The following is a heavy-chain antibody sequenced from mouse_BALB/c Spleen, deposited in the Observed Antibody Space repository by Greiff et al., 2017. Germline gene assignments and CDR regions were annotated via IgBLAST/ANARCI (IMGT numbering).Heavy chain of an antibody. Sequence: QVQLKQSGAELAKPGASVKMSCKASGYTFTSYWMHWVKQRPGQGLEWIGYINPSTGYTEYNQKFKDKATLTADKSSSTAYMQLSSLTSEDSAVYYCARVSTMITTEAYWGQGTLVTVSA. CDR3: ARVSTMITTEAY. D-gene: IGHD2-4*01. CDR1: GYTFTSYW. V-gene: IGHV1-7*01. J-gene: IGHJ3*01. CDR2: INPSTGYT.